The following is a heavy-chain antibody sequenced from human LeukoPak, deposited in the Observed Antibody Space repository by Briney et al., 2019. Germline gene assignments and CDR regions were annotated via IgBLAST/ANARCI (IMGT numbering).Heavy chain of an antibody. J-gene: IGHJ4*02. D-gene: IGHD3-3*01. CDR3: ARVVLRFLEWLDYFDY. V-gene: IGHV3-7*01. Sequence: GGSLRLSCAASGFTFSSYWMSWVRQAPGKGLEWVANIKQDGSEKYYVDSVKGRFTIPRDNAKNSLYLQMNSLRAEDTAVYYCARVVLRFLEWLDYFDYWGQGTLVTVSS. CDR2: IKQDGSEK. CDR1: GFTFSSYW.